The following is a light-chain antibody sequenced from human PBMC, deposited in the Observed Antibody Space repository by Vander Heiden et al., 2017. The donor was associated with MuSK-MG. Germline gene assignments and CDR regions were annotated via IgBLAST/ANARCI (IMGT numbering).Light chain of an antibody. V-gene: IGKV1-5*03. CDR1: LGISAL. CDR3: QQHSHSPRT. CDR2: GAS. Sequence: DMQMSQSPSTVSASIGDRVSSTCRASLGISALLGWYQQKPGKAPKLLISGASTVERGVPPRFSGSGSGTEFTLTISSLQPDDLATYHCQQHSHSPRTFGQGTKVEI. J-gene: IGKJ1*01.